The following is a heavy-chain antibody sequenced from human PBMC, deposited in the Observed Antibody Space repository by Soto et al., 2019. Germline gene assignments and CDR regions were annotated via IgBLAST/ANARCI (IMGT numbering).Heavy chain of an antibody. CDR3: ARVIPLLPIFGVVTYYYYYGMDV. D-gene: IGHD3-3*01. V-gene: IGHV1-18*01. J-gene: IGHJ6*02. Sequence: VKVSCKASGYTFTSYGISWVRRAPGQGLEWMGWISAYNGNTNYAQKLQGRVTMTTDTSTSTAYMELRSLRSDDTAVYYCARVIPLLPIFGVVTYYYYYGMDVWGQGTTVTVSS. CDR2: ISAYNGNT. CDR1: GYTFTSYG.